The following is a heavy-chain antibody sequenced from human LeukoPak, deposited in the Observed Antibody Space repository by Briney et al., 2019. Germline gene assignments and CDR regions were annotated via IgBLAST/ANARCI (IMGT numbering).Heavy chain of an antibody. CDR2: IFDSGST. CDR3: ARAALYKWFDP. J-gene: IGHJ5*02. V-gene: IGHV4-31*03. Sequence: SETLSLTCTVSGGSISSGGYYWSRIRQYPGKGLEWIGNIFDSGSTYYNPSLKSRVIMSVDTSKNQFSLKVSSVTAADTAVYYCARAALYKWFDPWGQGTLVTVSS. CDR1: GGSISSGGYY.